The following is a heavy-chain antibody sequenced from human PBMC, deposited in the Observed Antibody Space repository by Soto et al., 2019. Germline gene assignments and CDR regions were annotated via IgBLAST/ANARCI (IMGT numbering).Heavy chain of an antibody. CDR3: ARDLYSYGYYYYGMDV. CDR2: IKQDGSEK. D-gene: IGHD5-18*01. Sequence: GGSLRLSCAASGFTFSSYWMSWVRQAPGKGLEWVANIKQDGSEKYYVDSVKGRFTISRDNAKNPLYLQMNSLRAEDTAVYYCARDLYSYGYYYYGMDVWGQGTTVTVSS. CDR1: GFTFSSYW. J-gene: IGHJ6*02. V-gene: IGHV3-7*01.